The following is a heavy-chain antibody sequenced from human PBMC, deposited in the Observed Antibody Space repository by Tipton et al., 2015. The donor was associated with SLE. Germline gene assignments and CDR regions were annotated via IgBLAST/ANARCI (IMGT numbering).Heavy chain of an antibody. D-gene: IGHD6-13*01. CDR1: VGSISRGPYY. V-gene: IGHV4-61*02. CDR3: ARVVRLLGAAGHFDT. CDR2: IYTSGIT. Sequence: TLSLTCTVSVGSISRGPYYWNWIRQSAGKALEWIGRIYTSGITYYNPSLKSRVAISIETSKNQFSLNLTSVTAADTAVYYCARVVRLLGAAGHFDTWGQGALVTVSS. J-gene: IGHJ4*02.